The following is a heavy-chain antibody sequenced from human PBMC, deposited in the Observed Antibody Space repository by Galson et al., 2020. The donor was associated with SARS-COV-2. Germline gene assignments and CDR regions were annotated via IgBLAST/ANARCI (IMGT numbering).Heavy chain of an antibody. J-gene: IGHJ4*02. Sequence: SLKISCAASGFTFDDYAMHWVRQAPGKGLAWVSAISSKSGSIAYADSVKGRFTISRDNRKNSLYLQMNTLRAEDTALYYCAKDIGSRWELPYFDYWGQGTLVTVSS. D-gene: IGHD1-26*01. V-gene: IGHV3-9*01. CDR2: ISSKSGSI. CDR1: GFTFDDYA. CDR3: AKDIGSRWELPYFDY.